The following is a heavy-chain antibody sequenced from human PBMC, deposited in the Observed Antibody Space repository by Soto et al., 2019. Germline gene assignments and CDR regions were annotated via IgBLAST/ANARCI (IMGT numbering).Heavy chain of an antibody. CDR1: GYTFTSYG. Sequence: ASVKVSCKASGYTFTSYGISWVRQAPGQGLEWMGWISAYNGNTNYAQKLQGRVTMTTDTSTSTAYMELRSLRSDDTAVYYCARDSRGSYYDFWSGTYYMDVWGKGTTVTVS. V-gene: IGHV1-18*01. J-gene: IGHJ6*03. CDR3: ARDSRGSYYDFWSGTYYMDV. CDR2: ISAYNGNT. D-gene: IGHD3-3*01.